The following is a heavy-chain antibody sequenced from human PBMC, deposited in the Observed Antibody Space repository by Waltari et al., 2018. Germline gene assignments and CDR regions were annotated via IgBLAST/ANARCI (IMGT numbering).Heavy chain of an antibody. CDR3: AREGAAAGIDY. CDR1: GGSISSGSYY. Sequence: QVQLQESGPGLVKPSQTLSLTCTVSGGSISSGSYYWIWIRQPAGKGLEWIGRIYTSGSTNYNPSLKSRVTISVDTSKNQFSLKLSSVTAADTAVYYCAREGAAAGIDYWGQGTLVTVSS. CDR2: IYTSGST. V-gene: IGHV4-61*02. J-gene: IGHJ4*02. D-gene: IGHD6-13*01.